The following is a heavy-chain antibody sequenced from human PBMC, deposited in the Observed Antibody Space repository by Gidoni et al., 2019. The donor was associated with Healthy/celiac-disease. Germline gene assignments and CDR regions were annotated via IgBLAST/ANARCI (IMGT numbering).Heavy chain of an antibody. CDR1: GFTFTSPA. J-gene: IGHJ3*02. CDR3: HTMMGATFRDVDAFDI. V-gene: IGHV1-58*01. Sequence: QMQLVQSGPEVKKPGTSVKVSCKASGFTFTSPAVQWVRQARGQRLEWIGWIVVGSGNTNYAQKFQERVTITRDMSTSTAYMELSSLRSEDTAVYYCHTMMGATFRDVDAFDIWGQGTMVTVSS. CDR2: IVVGSGNT. D-gene: IGHD1-26*01.